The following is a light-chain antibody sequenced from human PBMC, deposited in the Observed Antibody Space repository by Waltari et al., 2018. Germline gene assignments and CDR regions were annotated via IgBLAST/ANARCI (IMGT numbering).Light chain of an antibody. CDR3: QQYDNLPSWA. CDR2: DAS. Sequence: DIQMTQSPSSLSASVGDSVTIPCQPSQDISNYLNWYQQKPGKAPQLLIYDASNLETGVPSRFSGSASGTDFTFTISSLQPEDIATYYCQQYDNLPSWAFGQGTKVEIK. J-gene: IGKJ1*01. CDR1: QDISNY. V-gene: IGKV1-33*01.